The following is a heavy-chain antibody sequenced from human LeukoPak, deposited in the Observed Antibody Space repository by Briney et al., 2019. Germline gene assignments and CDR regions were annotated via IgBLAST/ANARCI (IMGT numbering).Heavy chain of an antibody. J-gene: IGHJ4*02. D-gene: IGHD5-12*01. V-gene: IGHV3-33*01. CDR1: GFTFSSYG. CDR3: ARDGYSGCDFYFDY. CDR2: IWFDGSDK. Sequence: GGSLRLSCAASGFTFSSYGMHWVRQAPGKGLEWVAVIWFDGSDKYYADSVKGRFTISRDNSKNTLYLQMNSLRAEDTAVYYCARDGYSGCDFYFDYWGQGSLVTVSS.